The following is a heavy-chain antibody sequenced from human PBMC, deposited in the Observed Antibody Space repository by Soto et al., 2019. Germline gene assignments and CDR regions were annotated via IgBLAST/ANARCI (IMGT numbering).Heavy chain of an antibody. V-gene: IGHV4-34*01. CDR3: ARVRRGPTTVVTSYFEY. J-gene: IGHJ4*02. CDR2: INHSGST. D-gene: IGHD4-17*01. Sequence: SETLSLTCSVYGGSFSGYYWSWIRQPPGKGLEWIGEINHSGSTNYNPSLKSRVTISVDTSKNQFSLKLSSVTAADKAVYYCARVRRGPTTVVTSYFEYWGQGTMVT. CDR1: GGSFSGYY.